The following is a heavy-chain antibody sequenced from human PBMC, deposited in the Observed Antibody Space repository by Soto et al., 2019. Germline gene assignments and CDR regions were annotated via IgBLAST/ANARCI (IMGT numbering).Heavy chain of an antibody. CDR3: ANSRSGSYPLG. CDR2: ISYDGSNK. J-gene: IGHJ4*02. CDR1: GFTFSSYG. D-gene: IGHD1-26*01. V-gene: IGHV3-30*18. Sequence: LRLSCEASGFTFSSYGIHWVRQAPGKGLEWVAVISYDGSNKYYADSVKGRFTISRDNSKNTLYLQMNSLRAEDTAVCYCANSRSGSYPLGWGQGTLVTVSS.